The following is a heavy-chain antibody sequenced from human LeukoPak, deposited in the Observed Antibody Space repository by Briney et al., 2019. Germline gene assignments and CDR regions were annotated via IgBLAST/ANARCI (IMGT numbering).Heavy chain of an antibody. V-gene: IGHV3-7*01. Sequence: GGSLRLSCAASGFTFSSYAMSWVRQAPGKGLEWVANIKQDGSEKYYVDSVKGRFTISRDNARNSLYLQMNSLRAEDTAVYYCARGFYDSSGYYYVPDDAFDIWGQGTMVTVSS. CDR3: ARGFYDSSGYYYVPDDAFDI. D-gene: IGHD3-22*01. CDR1: GFTFSSYA. CDR2: IKQDGSEK. J-gene: IGHJ3*02.